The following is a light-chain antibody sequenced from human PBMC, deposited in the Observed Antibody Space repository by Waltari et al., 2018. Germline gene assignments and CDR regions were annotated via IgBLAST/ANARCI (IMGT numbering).Light chain of an antibody. Sequence: DIQMTQSPSTLSASVGDRVTITCRASQSISDWLAWYQQKPGKAPKLLIYKASSLESGVPSRFSGSGSGTEFTLTISSLQPDDFATYYCQQLKSFLFTFGQGTRLDIK. CDR2: KAS. V-gene: IGKV1-5*03. CDR1: QSISDW. CDR3: QQLKSFLFT. J-gene: IGKJ5*01.